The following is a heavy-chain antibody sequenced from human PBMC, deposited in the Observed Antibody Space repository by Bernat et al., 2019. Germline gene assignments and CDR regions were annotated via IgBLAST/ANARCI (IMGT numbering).Heavy chain of an antibody. CDR2: ISGSGDST. D-gene: IGHD3-10*01. V-gene: IGHV3-23*04. Sequence: EVQLVESGGGFVQSGGSLRLSCTASGFSFSSYAMYWVRQAPGKGLEWVSAISGSGDSTYYADSVKGRFSISRDSSKNTLYLQLNSLRAEDTAIFYCARDVGPTVMVQGVISPWGQGTLVTVS. CDR1: GFSFSSYA. J-gene: IGHJ5*02. CDR3: ARDVGPTVMVQGVISP.